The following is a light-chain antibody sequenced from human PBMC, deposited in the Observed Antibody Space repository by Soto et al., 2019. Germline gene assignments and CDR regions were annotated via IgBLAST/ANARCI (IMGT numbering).Light chain of an antibody. CDR2: DAS. Sequence: EIVLTQFPATLSLSPGERDTLSCRASQSVSTFLAWYQQKPGQAPRPVVYDASKRATGIPARFSGSGSGTDFTLTISSLEPEDVAVYYCQQRSSWRVTFGGGTKVEIK. CDR1: QSVSTF. V-gene: IGKV3-11*01. J-gene: IGKJ4*01. CDR3: QQRSSWRVT.